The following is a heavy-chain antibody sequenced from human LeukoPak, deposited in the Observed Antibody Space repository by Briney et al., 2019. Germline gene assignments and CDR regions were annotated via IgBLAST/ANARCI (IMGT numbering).Heavy chain of an antibody. CDR2: ISSSSSTI. CDR3: ATEPQYYYYGMDV. Sequence: GGSLRLSCAASGFTFSSYSMNWVRQAPGNGLEWVSYISSSSSTIYYADSVKGRFTISRDNAKNSLYLQMNSLRAEDTAVYYCATEPQYYYYGMDVWGQGTTVTVSS. CDR1: GFTFSSYS. D-gene: IGHD1-26*01. V-gene: IGHV3-48*01. J-gene: IGHJ6*02.